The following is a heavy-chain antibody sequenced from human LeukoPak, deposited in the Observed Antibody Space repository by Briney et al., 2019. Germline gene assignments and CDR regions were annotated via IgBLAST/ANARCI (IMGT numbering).Heavy chain of an antibody. Sequence: PSETLSLTCAVYGGSFSSYYWSWIRQPPGKGLEWIGEINHSGSTNYNPSLKRRVTISVDTSKNQFSLKLSSVTAADTAVYYCARRGRDFWSGSTKYYFDYWGQGTLVTVCS. CDR2: INHSGST. J-gene: IGHJ4*02. V-gene: IGHV4-34*01. D-gene: IGHD3-3*01. CDR1: GGSFSSYY. CDR3: ARRGRDFWSGSTKYYFDY.